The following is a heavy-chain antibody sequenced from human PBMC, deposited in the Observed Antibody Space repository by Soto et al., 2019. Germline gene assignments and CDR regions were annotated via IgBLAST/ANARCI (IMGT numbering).Heavy chain of an antibody. V-gene: IGHV3-23*01. D-gene: IGHD2-8*01. CDR2: ISGTGGNT. CDR1: GFRFSRSA. CDR3: AKVRIDHYNGFDA. Sequence: GSALRLFCVAYGFRFSRSAMGWIRQPPGRGLDWVSAISGTGGNTYFADSVEGRFVISRDNSKNTLYLQMNSLRAEDTAVYYCAKVRIDHYNGFDAWGQGSTFPVPS. J-gene: IGHJ5*01.